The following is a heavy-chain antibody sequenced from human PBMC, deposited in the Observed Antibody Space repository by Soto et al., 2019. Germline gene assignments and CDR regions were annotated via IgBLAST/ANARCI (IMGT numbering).Heavy chain of an antibody. CDR3: ARANAWVGPPVVTPEPFDY. CDR1: GGSISSGGYY. J-gene: IGHJ4*02. CDR2: IYYSGST. Sequence: QVQLQESGPGLVKPSQTLSLTCTVSGGSISSGGYYWSWIRQHPGKGLEWIGYIYYSGSTYYNPSLESRVTIAVDTSKNQFSLKLSSVTAADTAVYYCARANAWVGPPVVTPEPFDYWGQGTLVTVSS. V-gene: IGHV4-31*03. D-gene: IGHD2-21*02.